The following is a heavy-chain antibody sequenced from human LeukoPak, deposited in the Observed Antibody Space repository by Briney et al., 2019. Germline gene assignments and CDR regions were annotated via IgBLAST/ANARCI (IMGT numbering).Heavy chain of an antibody. J-gene: IGHJ4*02. V-gene: IGHV4-39*07. CDR2: IYYSGST. CDR3: ARDRLDGYNYYFDY. Sequence: SETLSLTCTVSGGSISSSSYYWGWVRQPPGKGLEWIVSIYYSGSTYYNPSLKSRVTISVDTSKNQFSLKLSSVTAADTAVYYCARDRLDGYNYYFDYWGQGTLVTVSS. D-gene: IGHD5-24*01. CDR1: GGSISSSSYY.